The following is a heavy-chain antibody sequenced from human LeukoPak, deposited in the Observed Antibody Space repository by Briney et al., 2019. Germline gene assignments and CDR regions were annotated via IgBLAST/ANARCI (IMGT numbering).Heavy chain of an antibody. V-gene: IGHV1-46*01. CDR3: ATIAASDAEYFQH. J-gene: IGHJ1*01. CDR2: INPSSGST. D-gene: IGHD6-6*01. Sequence: GASVKVSCKASGYTFTYYYMHWVRQAPGQGLEWMGIINPSSGSTSYAQKFQGRVTMTRDTSTSTVYMDVSSRRSDDPAVYYCATIAASDAEYFQHWGQGTLVTVSS. CDR1: GYTFTYYY.